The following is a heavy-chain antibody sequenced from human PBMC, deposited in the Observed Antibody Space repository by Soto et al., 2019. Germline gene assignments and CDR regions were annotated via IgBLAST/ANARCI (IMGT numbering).Heavy chain of an antibody. V-gene: IGHV3-48*03. CDR3: AREYLIAVAGDGSAFDI. J-gene: IGHJ3*02. CDR2: ISSSGSTI. D-gene: IGHD6-19*01. CDR1: GFTFSSYE. Sequence: GWSLRLSCAASGFTFSSYEMNWVRQSPGKGLEWVSYISSSGSTIYYADSVKGRFTISRDNAKNSLYLQMNSLRAEDTAVYYCAREYLIAVAGDGSAFDIWGQGTMVTVSS.